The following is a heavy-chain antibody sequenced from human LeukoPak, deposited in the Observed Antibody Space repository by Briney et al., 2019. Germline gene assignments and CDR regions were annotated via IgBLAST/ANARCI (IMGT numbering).Heavy chain of an antibody. J-gene: IGHJ4*02. CDR1: GFSLTIGYF. V-gene: IGHV4-34*01. CDR3: ARRPMVRGLISLAY. Sequence: EPSETLSLTCNVSGFSLTIGYFWGWIRQPPGKGLEWIGEINHRGSTNYNPSLKSRVIISVDTSKNQFSLKLSSVTAADTAAYYCARRPMVRGLISLAYWGQGTLVTVSS. D-gene: IGHD3-10*01. CDR2: INHRGST.